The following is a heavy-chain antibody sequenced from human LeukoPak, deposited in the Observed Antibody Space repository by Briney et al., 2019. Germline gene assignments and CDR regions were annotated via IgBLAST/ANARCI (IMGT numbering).Heavy chain of an antibody. CDR1: GGSISSSSYY. CDR3: ARGDYYDPLDY. V-gene: IGHV4-39*07. CDR2: IYYSGST. J-gene: IGHJ4*02. D-gene: IGHD3-22*01. Sequence: NPSETLSLTCTVSGGSISSSSYYWGWIRQPPGKGLEWIGSIYYSGSTYYNPSLKSRVTISVDTSKNQFSLKLSSVTAADTAVYYCARGDYYDPLDYWGQGTLVTVSS.